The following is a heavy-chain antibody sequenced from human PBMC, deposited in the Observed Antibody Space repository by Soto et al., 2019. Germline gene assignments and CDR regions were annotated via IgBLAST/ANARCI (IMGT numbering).Heavy chain of an antibody. CDR1: GFTFSGSA. V-gene: IGHV3-73*02. D-gene: IGHD2-15*01. Sequence: EVQLVESGGGLVQPGGSLKLSCAASGFTFSGSAMHWVRQASGKGLEWVGRIRSKANSYATAYAASVKGRFTISRDDSKNTAYLQMNSLKTEDTAVYYCTRLGGYCSGGSCLPRVVPWGQGTLVTVSS. CDR2: IRSKANSYAT. J-gene: IGHJ5*02. CDR3: TRLGGYCSGGSCLPRVVP.